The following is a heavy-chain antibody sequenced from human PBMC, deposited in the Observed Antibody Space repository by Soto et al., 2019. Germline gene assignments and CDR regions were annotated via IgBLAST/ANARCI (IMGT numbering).Heavy chain of an antibody. V-gene: IGHV1-18*01. CDR2: ITAHNGNT. Sequence: QVRLVQSGAEVKKPGASVKVSCKGSGYTFTSYGITWVRQAPGQGLEWMGWITAHNGNTNYAQKLQGRVTVTRDTSTSTAYMELRSLRSDYTAVYYCARGMYWDYWGQGALVTVSS. J-gene: IGHJ4*02. CDR3: ARGMYWDY. CDR1: GYTFTSYG. D-gene: IGHD2-8*02.